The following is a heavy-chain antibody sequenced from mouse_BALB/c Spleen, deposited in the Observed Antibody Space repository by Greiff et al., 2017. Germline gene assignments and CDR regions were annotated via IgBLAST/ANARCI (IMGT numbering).Heavy chain of an antibody. D-gene: IGHD2-10*02. Sequence: QVQLKESGPGLVQPSQSLSITCTVSGFSLTSYGVHWVRQSPGKGLEWLGVIWSGGSTDYNAAFISRLSISKDNSKSQVFFKMNSLQANDTAIYYCARKGEYGNYLLFAYWGQGTLVTVSA. J-gene: IGHJ3*01. CDR3: ARKGEYGNYLLFAY. CDR2: IWSGGST. V-gene: IGHV2-2*02. CDR1: GFSLTSYG.